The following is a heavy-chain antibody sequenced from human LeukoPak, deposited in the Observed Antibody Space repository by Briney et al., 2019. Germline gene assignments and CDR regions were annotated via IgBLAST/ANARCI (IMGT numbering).Heavy chain of an antibody. J-gene: IGHJ4*02. V-gene: IGHV1-8*01. CDR1: GYTFTSYD. Sequence: GASVKVSCKASGYTFTSYDINWVRQATGQGLEWMGWMNPNSGNTGYAQKFQGRVTMTRNTTISTAYMELSSLRSEDTAVYYCARGRLGERITIFGVVIYEGNNFDYWGQGTLVTVSS. CDR3: ARGRLGERITIFGVVIYEGNNFDY. D-gene: IGHD3-3*01. CDR2: MNPNSGNT.